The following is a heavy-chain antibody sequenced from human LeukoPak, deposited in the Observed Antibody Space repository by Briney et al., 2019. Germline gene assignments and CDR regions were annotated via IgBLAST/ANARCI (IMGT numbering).Heavy chain of an antibody. CDR3: ARGDVPLTYYLDY. Sequence: GGSLRLSCAASGFTFSSYGMHWVRQAPGKGLEWVAVIWYDGSLKYYADSVEGRFTISRDNSKNTLYLQMNSLRVEDTAVYYCARGDVPLTYYLDYWGQGTLVTVSS. J-gene: IGHJ4*02. CDR1: GFTFSSYG. V-gene: IGHV3-33*01. D-gene: IGHD3-16*01. CDR2: IWYDGSLK.